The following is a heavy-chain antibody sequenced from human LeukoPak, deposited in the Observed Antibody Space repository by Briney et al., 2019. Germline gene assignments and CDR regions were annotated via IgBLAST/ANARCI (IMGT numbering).Heavy chain of an antibody. CDR2: ISYDGSNK. V-gene: IGHV3-30*18. Sequence: PGGSLRLSCAASGFTFSSYGMHWVRQAPGKGLEWVAVISYDGSNKYYADSVKGRFTISRDNSKNTLYLQMNSLRAEDTAVYYCAKDIEYSSSGDIWGQGTMVTVSS. D-gene: IGHD6-13*01. CDR3: AKDIEYSSSGDI. CDR1: GFTFSSYG. J-gene: IGHJ3*02.